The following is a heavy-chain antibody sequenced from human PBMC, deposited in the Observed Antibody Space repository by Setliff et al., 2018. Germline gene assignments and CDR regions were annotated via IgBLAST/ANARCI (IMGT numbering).Heavy chain of an antibody. J-gene: IGHJ4*02. D-gene: IGHD2-2*01. Sequence: SETLSLTCTVSGYSISSGYYWGWIRQPPGKGLEWIGSIYHSGSTYYNPSLKSRVTISVDTSKNQFSLKLSSVTAADTAVYYCASSYCSSTSCHYYFDYWGQGTLVTVSS. CDR2: IYHSGST. CDR1: GYSISSGYY. V-gene: IGHV4-38-2*02. CDR3: ASSYCSSTSCHYYFDY.